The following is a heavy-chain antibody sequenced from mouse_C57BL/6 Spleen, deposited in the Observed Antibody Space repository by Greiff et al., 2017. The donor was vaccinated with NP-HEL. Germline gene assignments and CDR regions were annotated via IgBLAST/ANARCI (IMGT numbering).Heavy chain of an antibody. Sequence: VQLQQSGPVLVKPGASVKMSCKASGYTFTDYYMNWVKQSHGKSLEWIGVINPYNGGTSYNQKFKGKATMTVDKSSSTAYMELNSLTSEDSAVYYCARSDSSGYSFDDWGKGTTLTVSS. D-gene: IGHD3-2*02. CDR1: GYTFTDYY. CDR2: INPYNGGT. J-gene: IGHJ2*01. CDR3: ARSDSSGYSFDD. V-gene: IGHV1-19*01.